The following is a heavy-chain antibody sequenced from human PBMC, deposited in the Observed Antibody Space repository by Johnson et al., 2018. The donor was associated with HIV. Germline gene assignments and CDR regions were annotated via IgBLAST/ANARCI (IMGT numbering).Heavy chain of an antibody. V-gene: IGHV3-66*01. CDR1: GFTVSSNY. CDR2: IYSGGST. Sequence: VQLVESGGGLVQPGGSLRLSCAASGFTVSSNYMSWVRQAPGKGLEWVSVIYSGGSTYYADPLKDRFTISRDNSKNTLYLQMNSLRAEDTAVYYCAREGPSERAGFDIWGQGTMVTVSS. J-gene: IGHJ3*02. CDR3: AREGPSERAGFDI.